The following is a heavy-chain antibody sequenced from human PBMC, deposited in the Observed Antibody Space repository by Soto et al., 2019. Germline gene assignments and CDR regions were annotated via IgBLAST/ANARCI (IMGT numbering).Heavy chain of an antibody. D-gene: IGHD6-19*01. J-gene: IGHJ6*02. V-gene: IGHV3-53*01. CDR3: ARDCSSGQYGMDA. CDR2: IYSGGST. CDR1: WFTVSSNY. Sequence: GGSLRLSCAASWFTVSSNYMSWVRQAPGKGLEWVSVIYSGGSTYYADSVKGRFTISRDNSKNTLYLQMNSLRAEDTAVYYCARDCSSGQYGMDAWGHDTTVTASS.